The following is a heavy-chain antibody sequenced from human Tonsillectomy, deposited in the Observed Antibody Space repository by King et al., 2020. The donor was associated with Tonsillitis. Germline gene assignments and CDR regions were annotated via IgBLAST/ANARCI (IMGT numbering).Heavy chain of an antibody. CDR1: GFTFSSYA. J-gene: IGHJ4*02. D-gene: IGHD3-22*01. CDR2: ICGGGDST. Sequence: VQLVESGGGLVQPGGSLRLSCAASGFTFSSYAMSWVRQAPGKGLEWVSAICGGGDSTYYADSVKGRFTISRDNSKNTLFLQMSSLRAEDTAVYYCAKEYPYYYDSSGNFDYWGQGTLVTVSS. CDR3: AKEYPYYYDSSGNFDY. V-gene: IGHV3-23*04.